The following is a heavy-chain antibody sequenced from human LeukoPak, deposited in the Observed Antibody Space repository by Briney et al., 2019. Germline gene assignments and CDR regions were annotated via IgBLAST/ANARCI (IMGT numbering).Heavy chain of an antibody. D-gene: IGHD3-22*01. J-gene: IGHJ4*02. CDR1: GYTFTRYV. V-gene: IGHV1-8*01. Sequence: ASVKVSCKPSGYTFTRYVINWVRQATGQGLEWMGWMNPNSGNTGYAQKFQGRVTKCRYTSISTAYMELSSVRSDNTAVYYCVSYWYYYDSSGYPRDYWGQGTLVTVST. CDR3: VSYWYYYDSSGYPRDY. CDR2: MNPNSGNT.